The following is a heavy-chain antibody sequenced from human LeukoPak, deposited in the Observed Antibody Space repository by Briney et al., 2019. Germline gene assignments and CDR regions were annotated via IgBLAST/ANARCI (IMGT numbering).Heavy chain of an antibody. CDR2: TYYRSKWYN. V-gene: IGHV6-1*01. Sequence: SQTLSLTCAISGDSVSSNSAAWNWIRQSPSRGLEWLGRTYYRSKWYNDYAVSVKSRITINPDTSKNQFSLQLNSVTPEDTAVYYCARIPYYYDSSGYYYFDYWGRGTLVTVSS. CDR3: ARIPYYYDSSGYYYFDY. CDR1: GDSVSSNSAA. D-gene: IGHD3-22*01. J-gene: IGHJ4*02.